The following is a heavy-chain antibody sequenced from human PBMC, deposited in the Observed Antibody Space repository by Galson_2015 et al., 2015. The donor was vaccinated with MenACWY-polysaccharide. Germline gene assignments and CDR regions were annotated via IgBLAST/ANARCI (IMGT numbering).Heavy chain of an antibody. Sequence: QSADKGLEYLGRIHATGSTAYNPSFRSRVAMSVDLPRNQLSLRLVSVTASDTAIYYCARRSLDNWYFDLWGRGTLVIVSS. CDR3: ARRSLDNWYFDL. J-gene: IGHJ2*01. CDR2: IHATGST. D-gene: IGHD1-1*01. V-gene: IGHV4-59*10.